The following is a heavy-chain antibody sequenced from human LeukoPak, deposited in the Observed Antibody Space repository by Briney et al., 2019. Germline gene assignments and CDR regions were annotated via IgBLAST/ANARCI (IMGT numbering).Heavy chain of an antibody. J-gene: IGHJ5*02. CDR2: TYYRSKWYN. D-gene: IGHD6-19*01. CDR3: AREGSSHLAVAHPIDP. CDR1: GDSASSNSAA. Sequence: SQTLSLTSAIPGDSASSNSAAWNWIRQSPSSGLEWQGWTYYRSKWYNDYAVSVKSRITINPDTSKNQFSLQLNSVTPEDTAVYYCAREGSSHLAVAHPIDPWGQGTLVTVSS. V-gene: IGHV6-1*01.